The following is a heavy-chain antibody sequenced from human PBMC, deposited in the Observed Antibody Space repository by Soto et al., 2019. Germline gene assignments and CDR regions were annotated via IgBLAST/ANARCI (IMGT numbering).Heavy chain of an antibody. CDR1: GGSISSSNW. J-gene: IGHJ6*02. CDR2: IYHSGST. Sequence: SETLSLTCTVSGGSISSSNWWSWVRQPPGKGLEWIGEIYHSGSTNYNPSLKSRVTIPVDKSKNQFSLKLSSVTAADTAVYYCARDPRGVAVYDYYGMDVWGQGTTVTVS. D-gene: IGHD3-10*01. V-gene: IGHV4-4*02. CDR3: ARDPRGVAVYDYYGMDV.